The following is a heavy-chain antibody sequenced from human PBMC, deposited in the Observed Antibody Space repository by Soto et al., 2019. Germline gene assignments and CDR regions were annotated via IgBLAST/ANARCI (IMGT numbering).Heavy chain of an antibody. V-gene: IGHV4-30-4*01. J-gene: IGHJ4*02. CDR1: GGSISSGYYY. Sequence: SETLSLTCTVSGGSISSGYYYWSWIRQPPGKGLDWIGYIYYSGSTYYNPSLKSRVTISVDTSKNQFSLKLSSVTAADTAVYYCARAPFYRVVVEERKEYYFDYWGQGTLVTVSS. D-gene: IGHD2-15*01. CDR2: IYYSGST. CDR3: ARAPFYRVVVEERKEYYFDY.